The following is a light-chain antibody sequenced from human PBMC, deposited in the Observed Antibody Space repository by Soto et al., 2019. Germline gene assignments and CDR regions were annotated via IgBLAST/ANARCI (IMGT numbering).Light chain of an antibody. Sequence: EIVLTQSPATLSLSPGERATLSCRASQSIGLAIAWYQHKPGQAPRLLIFDASQRATGIPARFSGSGSGTDFTLTISSLEPEDFAVYYCQQYGSSGTFGQGTKVDIK. J-gene: IGKJ1*01. V-gene: IGKV3-11*01. CDR2: DAS. CDR1: QSIGLA. CDR3: QQYGSSGT.